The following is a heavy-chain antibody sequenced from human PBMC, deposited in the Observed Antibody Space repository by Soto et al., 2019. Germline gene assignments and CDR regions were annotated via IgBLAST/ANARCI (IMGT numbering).Heavy chain of an antibody. Sequence: SVKVSCKASGGTFSSYAISWVRQAPGQGLEWMGGIIPIFGTANYAQKFQGRVTITADESTSTAYMELSSLRSEDTAVYYCAMSVDTIFGVVLMGYYYYGMDVWGQGTTVTVSS. CDR1: GGTFSSYA. CDR2: IIPIFGTA. V-gene: IGHV1-69*13. CDR3: AMSVDTIFGVVLMGYYYYGMDV. D-gene: IGHD3-3*01. J-gene: IGHJ6*02.